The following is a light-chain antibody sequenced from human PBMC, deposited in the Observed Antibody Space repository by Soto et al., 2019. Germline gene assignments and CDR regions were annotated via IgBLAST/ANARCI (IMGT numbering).Light chain of an antibody. J-gene: IGKJ5*01. CDR2: DIS. Sequence: ELVLTQSPATLSLSTGERATLSGRASQRVGSYFAWYQQKAGQTPRLLIYDISRRATGIPTRFSGSGSGTDFALTISLLEPEDSAVYFCQQYGSSPPITFGQGRRREI. V-gene: IGKV3-11*01. CDR3: QQYGSSPPIT. CDR1: QRVGSY.